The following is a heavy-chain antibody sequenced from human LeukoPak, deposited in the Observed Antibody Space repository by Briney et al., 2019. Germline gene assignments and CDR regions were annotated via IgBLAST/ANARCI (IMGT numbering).Heavy chain of an antibody. V-gene: IGHV3-7*01. CDR2: IKQDGSEK. J-gene: IGHJ4*02. D-gene: IGHD6-19*01. CDR1: GFTFSSYA. CDR3: AKDLLGQWPTVFDY. Sequence: GGSLRLSCAASGFTFSSYAMTWVRQAPGKGLEWVANIKQDGSEKYYVDSVKGRFTISRDNAKNSLYLQMNSLRAEDTAVYYCAKDLLGQWPTVFDYWGQGTLVTVSS.